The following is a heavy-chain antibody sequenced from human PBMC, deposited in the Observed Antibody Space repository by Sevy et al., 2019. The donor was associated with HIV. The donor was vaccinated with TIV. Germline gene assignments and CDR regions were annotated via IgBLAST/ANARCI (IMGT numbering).Heavy chain of an antibody. Sequence: GGSLRLSCAASGFTFSSYWMSWVRQAPGKGLEWVVNIKQDGSQKYYVNSVKGRFTISRDNAKNSLYLQMNSLRAEDTAVYYCAREGSGYSSSWGLYYYYGMDVWGQGTTVTVSS. D-gene: IGHD6-13*01. J-gene: IGHJ6*02. CDR3: AREGSGYSSSWGLYYYYGMDV. CDR1: GFTFSSYW. CDR2: IKQDGSQK. V-gene: IGHV3-7*01.